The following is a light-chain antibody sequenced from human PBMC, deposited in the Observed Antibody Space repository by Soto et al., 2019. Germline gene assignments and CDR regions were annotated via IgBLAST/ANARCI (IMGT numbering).Light chain of an antibody. Sequence: QSALTQPASGSGFPGQSVNIAFTGTSNGFGSYNWVSWYRQLPVDAPELILYGVSDRHSRVSDRFSGSKSGDTASLTVSGLQTEEESHYYCSSNTAARTYVFGTGTKVTVL. CDR2: GVS. CDR3: SSNTAARTYV. J-gene: IGLJ1*01. CDR1: SNGFGSYNW. V-gene: IGLV2-14*01.